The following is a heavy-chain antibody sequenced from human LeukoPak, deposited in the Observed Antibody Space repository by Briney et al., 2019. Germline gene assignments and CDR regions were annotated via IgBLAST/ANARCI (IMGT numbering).Heavy chain of an antibody. D-gene: IGHD3-22*01. V-gene: IGHV4-39*07. CDR3: ARGVGSGYTDY. CDR2: IHYSGST. Sequence: PSETLSLTCTVSGGSISSSSYYWGWIRQPPGKGLEWIGSIHYSGSTNYNPSLKSRVTISVDTSKNQFSLKLSSVTAADTAVYCCARGVGSGYTDYWGQGALVTVSS. CDR1: GGSISSSSYY. J-gene: IGHJ4*02.